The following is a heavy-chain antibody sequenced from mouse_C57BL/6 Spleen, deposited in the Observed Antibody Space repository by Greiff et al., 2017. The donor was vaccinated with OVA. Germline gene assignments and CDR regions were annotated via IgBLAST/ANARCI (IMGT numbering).Heavy chain of an antibody. Sequence: VQLQQSGGGLVKPGGSLKLSCAASGFTFSDYGMHWVRQAPEKGLEWVAYISSGSSTIYYADTVKGRFTISRDNAKNTLFLQMTSLRSEDTAMYYCARASSTWFAYWGQGTLVTVSA. V-gene: IGHV5-17*01. J-gene: IGHJ3*01. CDR3: ARASSTWFAY. CDR2: ISSGSSTI. D-gene: IGHD1-1*01. CDR1: GFTFSDYG.